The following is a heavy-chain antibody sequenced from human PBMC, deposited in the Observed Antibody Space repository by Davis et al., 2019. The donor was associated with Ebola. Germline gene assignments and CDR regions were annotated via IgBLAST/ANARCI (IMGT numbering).Heavy chain of an antibody. V-gene: IGHV1-69*13. J-gene: IGHJ5*02. Sequence: SVKVSCKASGGTFSSYAISWVRQAPGQGLEWMGGIIPIFGTANYAQKFQGRVTFTADESTSTAYMELSSLRSEDTAVYYCARGRFYCSSSNCFWFDHWGQGTVVTVSS. CDR1: GGTFSSYA. CDR2: IIPIFGTA. CDR3: ARGRFYCSSSNCFWFDH. D-gene: IGHD2-2*01.